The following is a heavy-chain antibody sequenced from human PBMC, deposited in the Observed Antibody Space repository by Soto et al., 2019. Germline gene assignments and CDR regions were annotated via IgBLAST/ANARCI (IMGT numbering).Heavy chain of an antibody. CDR1: GYSFTSYW. CDR3: ASITMVRGALQGAAY. D-gene: IGHD3-10*01. CDR2: IYPGDSDN. Sequence: GASLKISCKGSGYSFTSYWIGWVRQMPGKGLEWMGIIYPGDSDNRYGPSFQGQVTISADKSISTAYLQWSSLKASDTAMYYWASITMVRGALQGAAYWGQGTLVTVSS. J-gene: IGHJ4*02. V-gene: IGHV5-51*01.